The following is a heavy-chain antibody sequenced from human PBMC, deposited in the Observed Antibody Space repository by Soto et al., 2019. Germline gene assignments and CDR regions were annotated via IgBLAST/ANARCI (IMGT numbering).Heavy chain of an antibody. Sequence: EVQLLESGGGLVQPGGSLRLSCAVSGFTFSSYAMSWVRQAPGKGLEWVSVISGYGGSTYYADFVKGRFTISRDNSKNTLYLQMNSLRAEETAVYYCARLTVTTSDDAFDIWGQGTLVTVSS. CDR3: ARLTVTTSDDAFDI. CDR2: ISGYGGST. J-gene: IGHJ3*02. CDR1: GFTFSSYA. D-gene: IGHD4-17*01. V-gene: IGHV3-23*01.